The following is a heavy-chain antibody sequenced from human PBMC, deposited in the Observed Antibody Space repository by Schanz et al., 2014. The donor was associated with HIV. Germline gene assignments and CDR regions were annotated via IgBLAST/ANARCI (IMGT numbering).Heavy chain of an antibody. V-gene: IGHV3-11*01. Sequence: QLVESGGGLIQPGGSLRLSCVFSGFTFTDNYMSWIRQAPGKGLEWLSYISVNGATREYADSVKGRFTISRDNARTSLYLQMNSLRAEDTAVYYCARVFGRTYGLPDYWGQGTLVTVSS. D-gene: IGHD3-10*01. CDR2: ISVNGATR. J-gene: IGHJ4*02. CDR1: GFTFTDNY. CDR3: ARVFGRTYGLPDY.